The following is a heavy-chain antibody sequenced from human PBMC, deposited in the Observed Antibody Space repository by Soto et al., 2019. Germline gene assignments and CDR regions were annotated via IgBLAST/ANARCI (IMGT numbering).Heavy chain of an antibody. V-gene: IGHV1-18*01. CDR1: GYTFTSSG. J-gene: IGHJ4*02. CDR3: ARVGLWFGELSTSYFAY. D-gene: IGHD3-10*01. Sequence: ASVKVSCKASGYTFTSSGISGVRQAPGQGLEWMGWISAYNGNTNYAQKLQGRVTMTTDTSTSTAYMELRSLRSDDTAVYYCARVGLWFGELSTSYFAYWGKGTLVTVSS. CDR2: ISAYNGNT.